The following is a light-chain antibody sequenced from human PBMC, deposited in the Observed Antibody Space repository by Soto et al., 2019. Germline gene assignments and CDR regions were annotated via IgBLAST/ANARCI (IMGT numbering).Light chain of an antibody. J-gene: IGKJ1*01. CDR2: DAS. V-gene: IGKV1-5*01. CDR3: QQYNTYSKT. CDR1: QSISTW. Sequence: DIQMTHCPSTLSASVGDRVTITCWASQSISTWLAWYQQRPGKAPKLLIFDASSLESGVPSRFSGSGSGTEFTLTISSLQSDDFATYFCQQYNTYSKTFGQGTKVDIK.